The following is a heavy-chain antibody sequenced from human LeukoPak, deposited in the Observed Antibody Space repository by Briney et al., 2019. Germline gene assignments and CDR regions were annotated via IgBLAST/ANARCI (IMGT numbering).Heavy chain of an antibody. CDR3: ARDRKVLLWFGESPWYFDY. V-gene: IGHV3-7*01. J-gene: IGHJ4*02. CDR1: GFTFSSYW. CDR2: IKQDESEK. D-gene: IGHD3-10*01. Sequence: GGSLRLSCAASGFTFSSYWMSWVRQAPGKGLEWVANIKQDESEKYYVDSVKGRFTISRDNAKNSLYLQMNSLRAEDTAVYYCARDRKVLLWFGESPWYFDYWGQGTLVTVSS.